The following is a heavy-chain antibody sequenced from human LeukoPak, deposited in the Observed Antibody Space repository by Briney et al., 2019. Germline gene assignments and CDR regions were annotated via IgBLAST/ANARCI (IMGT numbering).Heavy chain of an antibody. D-gene: IGHD3-22*01. CDR3: ARDALHYYDSSGYYYHHNWFDP. Sequence: GWSLRLSFAASGFTFSSYAMHWVGQAPGKELEGVAVISYEGSNKYYADSVKGRFTIPRDNSKNTLYLQMNSLRAEDTAVYYCARDALHYYDSSGYYYHHNWFDPWGQGTLVTVSS. CDR1: GFTFSSYA. V-gene: IGHV3-30-3*01. J-gene: IGHJ5*02. CDR2: ISYEGSNK.